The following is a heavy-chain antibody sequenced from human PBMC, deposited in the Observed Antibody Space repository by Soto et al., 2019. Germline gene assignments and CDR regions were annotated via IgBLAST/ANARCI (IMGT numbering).Heavy chain of an antibody. V-gene: IGHV3-48*01. CDR3: TRVLANDYGSENHFHNNYFDF. D-gene: IGHD3-10*01. CDR2: VSSNGGTI. CDR1: GFTFSSYN. J-gene: IGHJ4*02. Sequence: GGSLRLSCAASGFTFSSYNMNWVRQAPGKGPEWVSYVSSNGGTIYYADSLKGRFTISRDNAENSLYLQMNSLRADDTAVYYCTRVLANDYGSENHFHNNYFDFWGRGTLVTVSS.